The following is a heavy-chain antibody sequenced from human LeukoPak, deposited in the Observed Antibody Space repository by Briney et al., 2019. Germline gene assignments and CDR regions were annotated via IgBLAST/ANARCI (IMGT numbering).Heavy chain of an antibody. V-gene: IGHV4-61*02. CDR1: GGSISSGSYY. D-gene: IGHD3-10*01. CDR2: IYTSGST. Sequence: SQTLSLTCTVSGGSISSGSYYWSWIRQPAGKGLEWIGRIYTSGSTNYNPSLKRRVTISVDTSKNQFSLKLSSWTAADTAVYYCARDRGGLDAFDIWGQGTMVTVSS. CDR3: ARDRGGLDAFDI. J-gene: IGHJ3*02.